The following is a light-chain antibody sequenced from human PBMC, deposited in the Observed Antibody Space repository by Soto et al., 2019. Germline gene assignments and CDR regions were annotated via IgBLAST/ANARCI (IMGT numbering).Light chain of an antibody. CDR2: GAS. Sequence: ETVMTQSAATLSVNQGERATLSCRASQSVSSNLAWYQQKRGQAPRLLIHGASTRATGVPSRFGGSGSGTEFTLTISSFQSEDFAVYYCQQYNNLPPGTFGQGTKV. V-gene: IGKV3-15*01. J-gene: IGKJ1*01. CDR3: QQYNNLPPGT. CDR1: QSVSSN.